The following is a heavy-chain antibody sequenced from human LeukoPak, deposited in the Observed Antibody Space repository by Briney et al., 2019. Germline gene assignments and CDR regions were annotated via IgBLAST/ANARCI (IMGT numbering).Heavy chain of an antibody. Sequence: GGSLRLSCAASGFTFSSYGMHWVRQAPGKGLEWVAVISYDGSNKYFADSVKGRFTMSRDNSKNTLYLQMNSLRAEDTAVYHCAKDSGIAVAGTLRAFDIWGQGTMVTVSS. V-gene: IGHV3-30*18. D-gene: IGHD6-19*01. J-gene: IGHJ3*02. CDR2: ISYDGSNK. CDR1: GFTFSSYG. CDR3: AKDSGIAVAGTLRAFDI.